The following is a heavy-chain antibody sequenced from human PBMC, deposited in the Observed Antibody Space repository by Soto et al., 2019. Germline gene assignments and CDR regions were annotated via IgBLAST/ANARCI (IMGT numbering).Heavy chain of an antibody. CDR1: GFTFSNCA. Sequence: EVQVWESGGGLVQPGGSLRLSCEASGFTFSNCAMNWVRQAPGKGLEWVSGISGTGRSTFYADSVKGRFTISRDNSKSTLYLQMNTLRAEDTGVYYCARTDCDSSTCPSDLVGATTMDYWGQGTPVTVSS. J-gene: IGHJ4*02. CDR3: ARTDCDSSTCPSDLVGATTMDY. CDR2: ISGTGRST. V-gene: IGHV3-23*01. D-gene: IGHD1-26*01.